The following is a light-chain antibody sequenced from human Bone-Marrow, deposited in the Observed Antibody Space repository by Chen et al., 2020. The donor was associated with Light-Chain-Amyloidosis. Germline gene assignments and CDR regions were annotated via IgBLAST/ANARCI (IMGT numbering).Light chain of an antibody. Sequence: SYELTQPPSVSVSPRHTARTPCSGDDLPTKYAYWYQQKPGQAPVLVIHRDTERPSGISERFSGSSSGTTATLTISGVQAEDEADYHCQSADSSGTYEVIFGGGTKLTVL. V-gene: IGLV3-25*03. CDR2: RDT. J-gene: IGLJ2*01. CDR1: DLPTKY. CDR3: QSADSSGTYEVI.